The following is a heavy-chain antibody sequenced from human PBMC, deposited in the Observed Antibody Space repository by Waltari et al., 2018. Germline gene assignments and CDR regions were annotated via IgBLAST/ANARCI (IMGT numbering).Heavy chain of an antibody. V-gene: IGHV3-23*01. D-gene: IGHD4-17*01. J-gene: IGHJ3*02. CDR3: AKARYGDDDAFDI. CDR2: ISGSGGST. Sequence: EVQLLESGGGLVQPGGSLRLSCAASGFPFSSYAMRWVRQAPGKGLEWVSAISGSGGSTYYADSVKGRFTISRDNSKNTLYLQMNSLRAEDTAVYYCAKARYGDDDAFDIWGQGTMVTVSS. CDR1: GFPFSSYA.